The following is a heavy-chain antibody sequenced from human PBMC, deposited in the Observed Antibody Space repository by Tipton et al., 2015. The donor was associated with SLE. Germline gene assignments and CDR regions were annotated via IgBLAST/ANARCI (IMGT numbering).Heavy chain of an antibody. CDR3: ALGVDYYGSGSYPFDY. J-gene: IGHJ4*02. Sequence: SLRLSCAASGFTFSSYWMHWVRQAPGKGLVWVSRINSDGSSTSYADSVKGRFTISRDNAKNTLYLQMNSLRAEDTAVYYCALGVDYYGSGSYPFDYWGQGTQVTVSS. V-gene: IGHV3-74*01. D-gene: IGHD3-10*01. CDR2: INSDGSST. CDR1: GFTFSSYW.